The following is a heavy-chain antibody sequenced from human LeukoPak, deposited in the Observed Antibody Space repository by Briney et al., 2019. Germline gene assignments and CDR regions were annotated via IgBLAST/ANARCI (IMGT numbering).Heavy chain of an antibody. D-gene: IGHD3-9*01. V-gene: IGHV1-18*01. Sequence: ASVKVSCKASGYTFTSYGLSWVRQAPGQGLEFMGWTSPYNGNAKYAQNFQGRVTMTTATSTSTAYMELRSLRSDDTAVYYCARGGVDILTGSRYAFDIWGHGTMVTVSS. CDR1: GYTFTSYG. J-gene: IGHJ3*02. CDR3: ARGGVDILTGSRYAFDI. CDR2: TSPYNGNA.